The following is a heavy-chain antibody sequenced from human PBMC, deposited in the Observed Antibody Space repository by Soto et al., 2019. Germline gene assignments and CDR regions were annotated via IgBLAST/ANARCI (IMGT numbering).Heavy chain of an antibody. Sequence: QLQLQESGSGLVKPSQTLSLTCAVSGGSISSGGYSWSWIRQPPGKGLERIGNIYHGGRTHYNPPIKRRASISVDRSKNQFSLTVSSVTAADTAVYYCARVPAVWGQGTTVTVSS. CDR3: ARVPAV. V-gene: IGHV4-30-2*01. CDR1: GGSISSGGYS. J-gene: IGHJ6*02. CDR2: IYHGGRT.